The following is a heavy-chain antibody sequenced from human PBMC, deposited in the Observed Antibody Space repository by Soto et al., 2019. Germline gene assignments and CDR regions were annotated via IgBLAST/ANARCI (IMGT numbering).Heavy chain of an antibody. D-gene: IGHD6-13*01. CDR2: IIPIFVTA. V-gene: IGHV1-69*13. Sequence: SVKVSCKASGGTFSSYAISWVRQAPGQGLEWMGGIIPIFVTANYAQKFQGRVTITADESTSTAYMELSSLRSEDTAVYYCASEYSSSWYGFDYWGQGTLVTVSS. CDR3: ASEYSSSWYGFDY. CDR1: GGTFSSYA. J-gene: IGHJ4*02.